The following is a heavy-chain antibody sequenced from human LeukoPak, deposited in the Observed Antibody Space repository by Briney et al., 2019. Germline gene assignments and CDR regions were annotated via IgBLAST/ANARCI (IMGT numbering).Heavy chain of an antibody. D-gene: IGHD3-10*01. CDR2: VYYSGST. Sequence: PSETLSLTCTVSGGSISSYYWSWIRQPPGKGLEWIGYVYYSGSTNYNPSLKSRVTISVDTSKNQFSLKLSSVTAADTAVYYCARGRRVTMVRGGWFDPWGQGTLVTVSS. CDR1: GGSISSYY. V-gene: IGHV4-59*12. CDR3: ARGRRVTMVRGGWFDP. J-gene: IGHJ5*02.